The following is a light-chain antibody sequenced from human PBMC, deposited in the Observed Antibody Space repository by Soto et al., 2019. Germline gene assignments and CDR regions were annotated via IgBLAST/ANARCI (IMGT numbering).Light chain of an antibody. CDR2: DVS. V-gene: IGLV2-23*02. J-gene: IGLJ1*01. CDR1: SSDVGSYNL. Sequence: QSALTQPASVPGSPGQSITISCTGTSSDVGSYNLVSWYQQHPGKAPKVMIYDVSKRPSGVSNRCSGSKSGNTASLTISGLQAEDEADYYCSSYGGSSTYVFGTGTKVTVL. CDR3: SSYGGSSTYV.